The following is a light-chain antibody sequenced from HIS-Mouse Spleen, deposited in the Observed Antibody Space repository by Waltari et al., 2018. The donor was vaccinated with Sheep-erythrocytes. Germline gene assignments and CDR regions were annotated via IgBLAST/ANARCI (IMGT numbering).Light chain of an antibody. Sequence: QSALTQPASVSGSPGQSITISCTGTSSDVGSYNLVSWYQQHPGKAPKLMTYEGSKRPSGVSNRFSGSKSGNTASLTISGLQAEDKADYYCCSYAGSSTPWVFGGGTKLTVL. CDR3: CSYAGSSTPWV. V-gene: IGLV2-23*01. CDR2: EGS. J-gene: IGLJ3*02. CDR1: SSDVGSYNL.